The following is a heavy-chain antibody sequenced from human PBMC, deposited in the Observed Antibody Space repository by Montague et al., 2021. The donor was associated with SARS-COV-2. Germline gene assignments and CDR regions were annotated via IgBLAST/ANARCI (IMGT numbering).Heavy chain of an antibody. CDR3: ARLTAGFCSGGSCYWGTGFDY. V-gene: IGHV4-31*03. J-gene: IGHJ4*02. D-gene: IGHD2-15*01. CDR2: DYYSGST. CDR1: GGSISSGGYY. Sequence: TLSLTCTVSGGSISSGGYYWSWNRQHPGKGLEWNGYDYYSGSTYYNPSIKSRVTISVDTSKNQFSLKLSSVTDADTSVYYCARLTAGFCSGGSCYWGTGFDYWGQGTLVTVSS.